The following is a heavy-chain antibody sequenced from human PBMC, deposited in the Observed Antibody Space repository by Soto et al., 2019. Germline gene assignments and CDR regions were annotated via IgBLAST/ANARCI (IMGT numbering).Heavy chain of an antibody. CDR3: PDLSGDSSDTFGGAFDI. CDR2: ISGSGGST. Sequence: GGSLRLSCAASGFTFSSYAMSWVRQAPGKGLEWVSAISGSGGSTYYADSVKGRFTISRDNSKNTLYLQMNSLRAEDTAVYYCPDLSGDSSDTFGGAFDIWGQGTMVTVSS. J-gene: IGHJ3*02. D-gene: IGHD3-22*01. CDR1: GFTFSSYA. V-gene: IGHV3-23*01.